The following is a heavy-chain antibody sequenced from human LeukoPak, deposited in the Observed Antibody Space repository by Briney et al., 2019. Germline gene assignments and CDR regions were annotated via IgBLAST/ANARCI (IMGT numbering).Heavy chain of an antibody. V-gene: IGHV1-18*01. J-gene: IGHJ6*02. CDR1: GYTFTSYG. D-gene: IGHD4-17*01. CDR2: ISAYNGNT. Sequence: ASVKVSCKASGYTFTSYGISWVRQAPGQGLEWMGWISAYNGNTNYAQKLQGRVTMTTDTSTSTAYMELRSLRSDDTAVYYYARGDYGDYPYGMDVWGQGTTVTVSS. CDR3: ARGDYGDYPYGMDV.